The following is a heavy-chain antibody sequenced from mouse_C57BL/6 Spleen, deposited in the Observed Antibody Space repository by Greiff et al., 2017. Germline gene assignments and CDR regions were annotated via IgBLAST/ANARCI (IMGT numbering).Heavy chain of an antibody. CDR1: GFNIKDYY. J-gene: IGHJ1*03. Sequence: EVKLVESGPELVKPGASVKLSCTASGFNIKDYYMHWVKQRTEQGLEWIGRIDPEDGETKYAPKFQGKATITADTSSNTAYLQLSSLTSEDTAVYYCASSPIYYGNYGYFDVWGTGTTVTVSS. D-gene: IGHD2-1*01. V-gene: IGHV14-2*01. CDR3: ASSPIYYGNYGYFDV. CDR2: IDPEDGET.